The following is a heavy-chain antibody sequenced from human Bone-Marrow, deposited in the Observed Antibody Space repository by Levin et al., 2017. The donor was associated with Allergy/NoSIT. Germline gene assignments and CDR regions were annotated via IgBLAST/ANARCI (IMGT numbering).Heavy chain of an antibody. D-gene: IGHD6-13*01. CDR1: GFTFDDYA. J-gene: IGHJ6*02. CDR3: ATAAGTVYYYGMDV. Sequence: PGGSLRLSCAASGFTFDDYAMHWVRQAPGKGLEWVSGISWNSGSIGYADSVKGRFTISRDNAKNSLYLQMNSLRAEDTALYYCATAAGTVYYYGMDVWGQGTTVTVSS. V-gene: IGHV3-9*01. CDR2: ISWNSGSI.